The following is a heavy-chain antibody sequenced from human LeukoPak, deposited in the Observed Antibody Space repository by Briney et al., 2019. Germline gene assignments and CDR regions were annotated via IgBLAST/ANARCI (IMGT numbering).Heavy chain of an antibody. J-gene: IGHJ5*02. CDR1: GFTFSSYA. Sequence: GGSLRPSCAASGFTFSSYAMHWVRQAPGKGLEYVSAISSNGGSTYYANSVKGRFTISRDNSKNTLYLQMGSLRAEDMAVYYCVVGEWELPNWFDPWGQGTLVTVSS. CDR2: ISSNGGST. V-gene: IGHV3-64*01. CDR3: VVGEWELPNWFDP. D-gene: IGHD1-26*01.